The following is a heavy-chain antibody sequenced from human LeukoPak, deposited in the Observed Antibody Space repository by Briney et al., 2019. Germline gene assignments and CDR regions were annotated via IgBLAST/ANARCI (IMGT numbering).Heavy chain of an antibody. V-gene: IGHV1-18*01. J-gene: IGHJ4*02. Sequence: ASVKVSCKASGYTFTSYSISWVRQAPGQGLEWMGWISAYNGNTNYAQKLQGRVTMTTDTSTSTAYMELRSLRSDDTAVYYCARGPAAHGSAYFDYWGQGTLVTVSS. D-gene: IGHD3-10*01. CDR3: ARGPAAHGSAYFDY. CDR2: ISAYNGNT. CDR1: GYTFTSYS.